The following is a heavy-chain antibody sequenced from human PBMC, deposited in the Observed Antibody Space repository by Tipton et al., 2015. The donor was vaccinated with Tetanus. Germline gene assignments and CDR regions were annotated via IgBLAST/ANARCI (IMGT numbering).Heavy chain of an antibody. Sequence: TLSLTCTVSGGSISSSSYYWGWIRQPPGKGLEWIGSIYYSGSTYYNPSLKSRVTISVDTSKNQFSLKLSSVTAADTAVYYCARHSSGIYYIGYYFDYWGQGTLVTVSS. CDR3: ARHSSGIYYIGYYFDY. J-gene: IGHJ4*02. V-gene: IGHV4-39*01. D-gene: IGHD1-26*01. CDR1: GGSISSSSYY. CDR2: IYYSGST.